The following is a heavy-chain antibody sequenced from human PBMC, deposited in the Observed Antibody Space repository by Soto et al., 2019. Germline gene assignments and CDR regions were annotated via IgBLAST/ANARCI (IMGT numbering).Heavy chain of an antibody. Sequence: PGGSLRLSCAASVFTFSSYSMNCVRHSPGKGLEWVSTISSSSSYIYYADSVKGRFTISRDNAKNSLYLQMNSLRAEDTAVYYCARDRYSSSPASLDFDYLGQGTLVNVSS. CDR1: VFTFSSYS. V-gene: IGHV3-21*01. D-gene: IGHD6-6*01. J-gene: IGHJ4*02. CDR3: ARDRYSSSPASLDFDY. CDR2: ISSSSSYI.